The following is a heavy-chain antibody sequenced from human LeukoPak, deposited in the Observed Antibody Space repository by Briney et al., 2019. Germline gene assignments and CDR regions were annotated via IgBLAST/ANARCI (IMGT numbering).Heavy chain of an antibody. CDR2: INPNSGGT. J-gene: IGHJ6*03. Sequence: GASVKVSCKASGYTFTGYYMHWVRQAPGQGLEWMGWINPNSGGTNYAQKFQGRVTMTRDTSISTAYMELSRLRSDDTAVYYCARVLRTDCSSTSCYTLYYYYYMDVWGKGTTVTVSS. D-gene: IGHD2-2*02. V-gene: IGHV1-2*02. CDR3: ARVLRTDCSSTSCYTLYYYYYMDV. CDR1: GYTFTGYY.